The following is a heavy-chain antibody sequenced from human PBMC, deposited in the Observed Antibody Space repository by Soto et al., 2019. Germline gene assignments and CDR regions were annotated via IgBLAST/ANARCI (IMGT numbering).Heavy chain of an antibody. Sequence: LSLTCTVSGGSISSGGYYWSWIRQPPGKGLEWIGEINHSGSTNYNPSLKSRVTISVDTSKNQFSLKLSSVTAADTAVYYCARVKKSRAAAGTFTYYYYYGMDVWGQGTTVTGSS. D-gene: IGHD6-13*01. CDR3: ARVKKSRAAAGTFTYYYYYGMDV. V-gene: IGHV4-39*07. CDR1: GGSISSGGYY. CDR2: INHSGST. J-gene: IGHJ6*02.